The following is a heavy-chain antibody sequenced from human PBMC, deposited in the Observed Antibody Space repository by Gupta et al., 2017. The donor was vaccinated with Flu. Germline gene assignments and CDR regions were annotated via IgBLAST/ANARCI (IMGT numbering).Heavy chain of an antibody. Sequence: EVQVVESGGGLVKPGGSLRLSCAVSGFSVNNAWMNWVRQAPGKGLEWVGRIKSKSDGGTTDYAASVKGRATISRDESKDKLYLQMRSLKTEDTAGYYCSRGMWDWGQGTLVRVSS. CDR1: GFSVNNAW. D-gene: IGHD1-26*01. V-gene: IGHV3-15*01. J-gene: IGHJ1*01. CDR2: IKSKSDGGTT. CDR3: SRGMWD.